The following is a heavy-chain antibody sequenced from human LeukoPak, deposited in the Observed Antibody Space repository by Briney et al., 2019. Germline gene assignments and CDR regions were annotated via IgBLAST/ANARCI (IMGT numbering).Heavy chain of an antibody. J-gene: IGHJ5*02. D-gene: IGHD2-15*01. V-gene: IGHV3-7*01. CDR2: IKQDGSEK. CDR3: ARETNFQNLIVGMTDNWFDP. Sequence: GGSLRLSCAASGFTFSNAWMSWVRQAPGKGLEWVANIKQDGSEKYYVDSVKGRFTISRDNAKNSLYLQMNSLRAEDTAVYYCARETNFQNLIVGMTDNWFDPWGQGTLVTVSS. CDR1: GFTFSNAW.